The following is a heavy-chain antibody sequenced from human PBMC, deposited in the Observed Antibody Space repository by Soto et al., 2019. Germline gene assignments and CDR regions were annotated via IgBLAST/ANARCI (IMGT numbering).Heavy chain of an antibody. Sequence: QVQLVQSGTEVKKPGASVKVSCKTSGYTFSSYDINWVRQVTGQGLEWMGWMNPNSGYTGYAQKFQGRLTMTRDSSIRTDYMELSSLRSEDTAVSYCARTNGDFDYWGQGTLVTVSS. CDR2: MNPNSGYT. J-gene: IGHJ4*02. V-gene: IGHV1-8*01. D-gene: IGHD2-8*01. CDR3: ARTNGDFDY. CDR1: GYTFSSYD.